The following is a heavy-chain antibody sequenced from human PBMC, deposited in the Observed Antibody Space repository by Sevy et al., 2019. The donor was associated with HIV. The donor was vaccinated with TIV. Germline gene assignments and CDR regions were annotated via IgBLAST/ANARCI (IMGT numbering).Heavy chain of an antibody. V-gene: IGHV3-48*02. CDR3: ARVGWEMAISGLDY. D-gene: IGHD2-21*01. Sequence: GGSLRLSCAVSGFTFNTYNMNWVRQAPGKGLEWVSYISYTSTTIYYADSVKGRFTISRDNAKNTVYLQMSSLRDEDTAVYYCARVGWEMAISGLDYWGRGTRVTVSS. CDR1: GFTFNTYN. CDR2: ISYTSTTI. J-gene: IGHJ4*02.